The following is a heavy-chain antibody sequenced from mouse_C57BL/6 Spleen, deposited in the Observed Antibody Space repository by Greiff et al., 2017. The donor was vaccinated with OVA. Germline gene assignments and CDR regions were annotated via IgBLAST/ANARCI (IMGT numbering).Heavy chain of an antibody. CDR2: IYPGDGDT. V-gene: IGHV1-82*01. J-gene: IGHJ4*01. Sequence: VHLVESGPELVKPGASVKISCKASGYAFSSSWMNWVKQRPGKGLEWIGRIYPGDGDTNYNGKFKGKATLTADKSSSTAYMQLSSLTSEDSAVYFCARGSLITTVVARGMDYWGQGTSVTVSS. CDR1: GYAFSSSW. D-gene: IGHD1-1*01. CDR3: ARGSLITTVVARGMDY.